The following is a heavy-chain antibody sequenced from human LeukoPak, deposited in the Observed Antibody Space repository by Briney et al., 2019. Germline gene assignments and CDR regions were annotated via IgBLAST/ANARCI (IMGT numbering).Heavy chain of an antibody. J-gene: IGHJ6*03. D-gene: IGHD6-13*01. CDR2: INPNSGGT. Sequence: ASVKVSCKASGYTFTSYYMHWVRQAPGQGLEWMGWINPNSGGTNYAQKFQGRVTMTRDTSISTAYMELSRLRSDDTAVYYCARDHPLAAAGKGYYYYYMDVWGKGTTVTISS. CDR1: GYTFTSYY. V-gene: IGHV1-2*02. CDR3: ARDHPLAAAGKGYYYYYMDV.